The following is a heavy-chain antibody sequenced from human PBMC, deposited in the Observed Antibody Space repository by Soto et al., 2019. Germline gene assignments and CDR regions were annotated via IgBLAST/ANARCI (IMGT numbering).Heavy chain of an antibody. Sequence: PGGSLRLSCAASGFTFSSYAMSWVRQSPGKGLEWVSAISGSGGSTYYADSVKGRFTISRDNSKNTLYLQMNSLRAEDTAVYYCAKYTLGARGPFGYWGQGTLVTVSS. J-gene: IGHJ4*02. V-gene: IGHV3-23*01. CDR2: ISGSGGST. CDR3: AKYTLGARGPFGY. CDR1: GFTFSSYA. D-gene: IGHD1-26*01.